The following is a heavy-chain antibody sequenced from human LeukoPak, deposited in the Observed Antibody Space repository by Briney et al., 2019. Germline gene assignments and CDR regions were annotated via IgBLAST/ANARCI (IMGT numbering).Heavy chain of an antibody. Sequence: SETLSLTCAVYGGSFSGYYWSWVRQPPGKGLEWIGEINHSGSTNYNPSLKSRVTISVDTSKNQVSLNLSSVTAADTAVYYCARGQGAEYYDFWSGYYTGACDIWGQGTMVTVSS. J-gene: IGHJ3*02. CDR3: ARGQGAEYYDFWSGYYTGACDI. CDR2: INHSGST. CDR1: GGSFSGYY. V-gene: IGHV4-34*01. D-gene: IGHD3-3*01.